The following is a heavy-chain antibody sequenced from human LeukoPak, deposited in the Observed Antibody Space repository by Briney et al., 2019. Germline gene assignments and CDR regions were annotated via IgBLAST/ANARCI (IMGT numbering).Heavy chain of an antibody. CDR1: GFNFGDYA. D-gene: IGHD6-13*01. CDR2: IRSKAYGGTT. CDR3: TRDSRSGYSSRGGDY. J-gene: IGHJ4*02. Sequence: PGRSLRLSCTASGFNFGDYAMSWVRQAPGKGLEWVGFIRSKAYGGTTEYAASVKGRFTISRDDSKSIPYLQMNSLKTEDTGVYYCTRDSRSGYSSRGGDYWGQGTLVTVSS. V-gene: IGHV3-49*04.